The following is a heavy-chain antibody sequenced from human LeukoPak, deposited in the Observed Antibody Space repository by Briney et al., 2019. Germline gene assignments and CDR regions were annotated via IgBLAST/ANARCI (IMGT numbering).Heavy chain of an antibody. CDR2: INHSGST. CDR3: ARGRGSYYLRAAGFDY. J-gene: IGHJ4*02. CDR1: GGSFSGYY. D-gene: IGHD1-26*01. Sequence: SETLSLTCAVYGGSFSGYYWSWIRQPPGQGLEWIGEINHSGSTNYNPSLKSRVTISVDTSKNQFSLKLSSVPAADTAVYYCARGRGSYYLRAAGFDYWGQGTLVTVSS. V-gene: IGHV4-34*01.